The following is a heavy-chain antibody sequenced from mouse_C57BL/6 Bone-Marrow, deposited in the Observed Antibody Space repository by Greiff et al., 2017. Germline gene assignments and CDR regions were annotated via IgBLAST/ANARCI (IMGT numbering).Heavy chain of an antibody. CDR1: GYTFTSYW. D-gene: IGHD1-1*01. J-gene: IGHJ3*01. CDR3: ARKHYGSYDFAY. Sequence: QVQLKESGTELVKPGASVKLSCKASGYTFTSYWMHWVKQRPGQGLEWIGNINPSNGGTNYNEKFKSKATLTVDKSSSTAYMQLSSLTSEDSAVYYCARKHYGSYDFAYWGQGTLVTVSA. V-gene: IGHV1-53*01. CDR2: INPSNGGT.